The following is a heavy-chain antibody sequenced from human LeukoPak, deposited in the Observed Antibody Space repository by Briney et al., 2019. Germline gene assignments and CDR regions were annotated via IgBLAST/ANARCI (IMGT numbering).Heavy chain of an antibody. CDR1: GYTFTSYG. CDR3: ARVKLQWELLIGFDY. J-gene: IGHJ4*02. CDR2: ISAYNGNT. V-gene: IGHV1-18*01. D-gene: IGHD1-26*01. Sequence: ASVKVSCKASGYTFTSYGISWVRQAPGQGPEWMGWISAYNGNTNYAQKLQGRVTMTTDTSTSTAYMELRSLRSDDTAVYYCARVKLQWELLIGFDYWGQGTLVTVSS.